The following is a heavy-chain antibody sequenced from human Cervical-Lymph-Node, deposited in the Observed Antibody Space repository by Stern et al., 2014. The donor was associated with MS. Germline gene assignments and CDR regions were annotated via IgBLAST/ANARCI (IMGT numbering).Heavy chain of an antibody. CDR2: ISSSSTYI. V-gene: IGHV3-21*01. Sequence: EVQLVQSGGGLVKPGGSLRLSCAASGLTFSSHSMNWVRQAPGQGLEWVSSISSSSTYIFYADSVKGRSTISRDDAKNSLYLQMNSLRVEDTAVYYCASGGWGVWGKGTMVTVSA. J-gene: IGHJ3*01. D-gene: IGHD3-16*01. CDR1: GLTFSSHS. CDR3: ASGGWGV.